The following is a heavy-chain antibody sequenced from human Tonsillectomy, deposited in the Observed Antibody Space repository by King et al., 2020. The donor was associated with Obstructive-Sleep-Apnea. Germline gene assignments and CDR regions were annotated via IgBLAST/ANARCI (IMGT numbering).Heavy chain of an antibody. CDR1: GFTFSSYG. J-gene: IGHJ3*02. Sequence: VQLVESGGGVVQPGGSLRLSCAASGFTFSSYGMHWVRQAPGKGLEGGACIRYDGSNKYYADSVKGRFTISRDNSKNTLYLQMNSLRAEDTAVYYCANPPIYYYDSSGYYGLDAFDNWGQGTMVTVSS. CDR2: IRYDGSNK. D-gene: IGHD3-22*01. CDR3: ANPPIYYYDSSGYYGLDAFDN. V-gene: IGHV3-30*02.